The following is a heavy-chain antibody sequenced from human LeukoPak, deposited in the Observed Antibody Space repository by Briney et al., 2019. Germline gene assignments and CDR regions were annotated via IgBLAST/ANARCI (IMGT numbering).Heavy chain of an antibody. V-gene: IGHV1-2*02. CDR3: ASRSYDSSGYSYYYYYYGMDV. CDR2: INPNSGGT. D-gene: IGHD3-22*01. J-gene: IGHJ6*02. CDR1: GYTFTGYY. Sequence: GASVKVSCKASGYTFTGYYMYWVRQAPGQGLEWMGWINPNSGGTNYAQKFQGRVTMTRDASISTAYMELSRLRSDDTAVYYCASRSYDSSGYSYYYYYYGMDVWGQGTTVTVSS.